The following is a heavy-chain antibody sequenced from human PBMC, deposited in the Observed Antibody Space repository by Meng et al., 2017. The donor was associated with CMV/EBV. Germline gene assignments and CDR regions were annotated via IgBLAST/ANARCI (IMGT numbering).Heavy chain of an antibody. CDR1: GYTFTSYG. V-gene: IGHV1-18*01. J-gene: IGHJ5*02. CDR3: ARGRRGADNWFDP. CDR2: ISAYNGNT. Sequence: QVRSVQPGAEVKKPGDVVNVSCKASGYTFTSYGISWVRQAPGQGLEWMGWISAYNGNTNYAQKLQGRVTMTTDTSTSTAYMELRSLRSDDTAVYYCARGRRGADNWFDPWGQGTLVTVSS.